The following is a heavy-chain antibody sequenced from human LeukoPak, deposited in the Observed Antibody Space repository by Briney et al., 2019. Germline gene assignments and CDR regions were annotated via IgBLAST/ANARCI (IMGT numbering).Heavy chain of an antibody. V-gene: IGHV3-21*01. CDR2: ISSSSSYI. J-gene: IGHJ5*02. CDR3: ARKVDLTGTSRCWFDP. Sequence: RGSLRLSCAASGFTFSSYSMNWVRQAPGKGLEWVSSISSSSSYIYYADSVKGRFTISRDNAKNSLYLQMNSLRAEDTAVYYCARKVDLTGTSRCWFDPWGQGTLDTVSS. CDR1: GFTFSSYS. D-gene: IGHD1-20*01.